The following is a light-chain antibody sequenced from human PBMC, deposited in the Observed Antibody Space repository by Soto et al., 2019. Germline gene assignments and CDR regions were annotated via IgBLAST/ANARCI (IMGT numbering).Light chain of an antibody. V-gene: IGKV3-20*01. J-gene: IGKJ1*01. CDR2: AAS. CDR1: QSVSSTY. Sequence: EILLTQSPDTLSLFPGERATLSCRASQSVSSTYLAWYQQKPGQAPRPLISAASSRATGTPDRFSGSGSGTDFTLTISRLEPEDFAVYYCQQYGNSRWTFGQGTKVDIK. CDR3: QQYGNSRWT.